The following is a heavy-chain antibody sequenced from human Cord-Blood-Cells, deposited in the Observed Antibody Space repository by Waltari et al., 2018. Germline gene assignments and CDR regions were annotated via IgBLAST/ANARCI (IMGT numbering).Heavy chain of an antibody. V-gene: IGHV4-38-2*02. J-gene: IGHJ3*02. D-gene: IGHD3-10*01. CDR2: IYHSGTT. CDR1: GYSFSSGSY. Sequence: QVQLQESGPGLVKPSETLSLTCTVSGYSFSSGSYWGWIRQPPGKGLAWIGSIYHSGTTDSTPSRKSRVTISVARSTTQFSLTLSSVTAADTAVYYCARDYYGSGRDAFEIWGQVTIVTVSS. CDR3: ARDYYGSGRDAFEI.